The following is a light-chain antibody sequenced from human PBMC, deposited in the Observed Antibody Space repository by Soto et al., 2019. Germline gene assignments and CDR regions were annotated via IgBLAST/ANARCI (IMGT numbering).Light chain of an antibody. CDR2: DAS. CDR1: QSMNDW. CDR3: LRYNAFSQT. V-gene: IGKV1-5*01. J-gene: IGKJ1*01. Sequence: DIQMTQSPSTLSASVGDRVTITCRASQSMNDWLAWYQQKPGKAPKVLIYDASSLQSGVPSRFSDSGSGTEFTLTIDSLQPDDVATYYCLRYNAFSQTFGQGTKVEI.